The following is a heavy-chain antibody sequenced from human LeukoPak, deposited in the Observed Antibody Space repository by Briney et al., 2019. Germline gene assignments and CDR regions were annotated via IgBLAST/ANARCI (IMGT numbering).Heavy chain of an antibody. CDR1: GFTVTNNY. Sequence: GGPLRLSCAASGFTVTNNYMSWVRQAPGKGLECVSVIDSGGNTYYSDSVRGRFTISKDNSKNTLYLRMNSLRAEDTAVYYCARVEDGDYFDYWGQGTLVTVSS. V-gene: IGHV3-53*01. CDR2: IDSGGNT. D-gene: IGHD4-17*01. CDR3: ARVEDGDYFDY. J-gene: IGHJ4*02.